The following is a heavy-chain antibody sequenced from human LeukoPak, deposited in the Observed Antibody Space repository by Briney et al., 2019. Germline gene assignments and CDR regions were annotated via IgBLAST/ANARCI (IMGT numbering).Heavy chain of an antibody. Sequence: SETLSLTCTVSSGSFTSYYWSWIRQPPGKGLECIGHIYYTGTTDYNPSLMSRVTMSVYTSKIQLALRLIPVAASDTAVYFCAGAPNQHYFDYWGQGTLVAVPS. CDR2: IYYTGTT. CDR3: AGAPNQHYFDY. V-gene: IGHV4-59*01. J-gene: IGHJ4*02. CDR1: SGSFTSYY.